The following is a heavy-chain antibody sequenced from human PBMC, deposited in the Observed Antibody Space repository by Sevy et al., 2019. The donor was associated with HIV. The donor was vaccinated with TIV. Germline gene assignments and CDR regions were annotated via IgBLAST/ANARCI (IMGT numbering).Heavy chain of an antibody. CDR2: MNPNSGNT. V-gene: IGHV1-8*01. CDR1: GYTFTSYD. CDR3: AGGLRRITMIVVVTSGGAFDI. Sequence: ASVKVSCKASGYTFTSYDINWVRQATGQGLEWMGWMNPNSGNTGYAQKFQGRVTMTRNTSISTAYMELGSLRSEDTAVYYCAGGLRRITMIVVVTSGGAFDIWGQGTMVTVSS. J-gene: IGHJ3*02. D-gene: IGHD3-22*01.